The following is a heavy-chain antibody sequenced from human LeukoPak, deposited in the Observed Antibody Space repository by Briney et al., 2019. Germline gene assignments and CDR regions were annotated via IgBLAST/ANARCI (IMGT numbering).Heavy chain of an antibody. CDR2: IYSGGST. CDR3: ARGYYGSGSYYKTLGNAFDI. Sequence: PGGSLRLSCAASGFTVSSNYMSWVRQAPGRWLQWGSVIYSGGSTYYADSVKGRFTISRDNSKNTLYLQMNSLRAEDTAVYYCARGYYGSGSYYKTLGNAFDIWGQGTMVTVSS. CDR1: GFTVSSNY. J-gene: IGHJ3*02. D-gene: IGHD3-10*01. V-gene: IGHV3-53*01.